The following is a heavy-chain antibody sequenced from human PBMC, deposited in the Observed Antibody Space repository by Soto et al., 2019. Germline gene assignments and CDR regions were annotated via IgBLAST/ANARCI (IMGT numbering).Heavy chain of an antibody. CDR1: GYTFTSYA. D-gene: IGHD1-26*01. CDR2: INAGNGNT. V-gene: IGHV1-3*01. Sequence: ASVKVSCQASGYTFTSYAMHWVRRAPGQRLEWMGWINAGNGNTKYSQKFQGRVTITRDTSASTAYMELSSLRSEDTAVYYCARAPIVGAFNWFDPWGQGTLVTVSS. CDR3: ARAPIVGAFNWFDP. J-gene: IGHJ5*02.